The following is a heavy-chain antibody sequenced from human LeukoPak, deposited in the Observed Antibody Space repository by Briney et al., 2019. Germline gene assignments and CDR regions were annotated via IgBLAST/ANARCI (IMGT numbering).Heavy chain of an antibody. Sequence: GGSLRLSCAASGFVFSSYTINWVRQAPGKGLEWVSSISSSSSYIYFADSVKGRFTISRDNSKNTLYLQMNSLRAEGTAVYYCASSMYYYDSSGYYYWGQGTLVTVSS. CDR3: ASSMYYYDSSGYYY. V-gene: IGHV3-21*04. J-gene: IGHJ4*02. CDR2: ISSSSSYI. D-gene: IGHD3-22*01. CDR1: GFVFSSYT.